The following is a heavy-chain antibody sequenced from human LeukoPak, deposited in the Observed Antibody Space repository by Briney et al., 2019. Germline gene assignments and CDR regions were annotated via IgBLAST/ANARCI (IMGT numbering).Heavy chain of an antibody. Sequence: GGSLRLSCAASGLTFRSYWMSGVGQAPGKGGEWVANIKQDGSEKHYVVSVTARFTLSRDNTNTSLYLQMNSLRADDTAVSYCARDLARPPHEAFDIWGQGTMVTVSS. V-gene: IGHV3-7*01. J-gene: IGHJ3*02. CDR1: GLTFRSYW. CDR2: IKQDGSEK. CDR3: ARDLARPPHEAFDI.